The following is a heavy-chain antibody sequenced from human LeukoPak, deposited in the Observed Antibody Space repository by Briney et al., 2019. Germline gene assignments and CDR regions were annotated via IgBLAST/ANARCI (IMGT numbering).Heavy chain of an antibody. Sequence: GGSLRLSCAASGFTFNTYTMNWVRQAPGKGLEWVSSITASSTAIYSADSVKGRFTISRDNAKNSLYLQMNSLRAEDTAFYYCAKAVIDYDSSGYPYLYFDYWGQGTLVTVSS. J-gene: IGHJ4*02. CDR2: ITASSTAI. CDR1: GFTFNTYT. D-gene: IGHD3-22*01. CDR3: AKAVIDYDSSGYPYLYFDY. V-gene: IGHV3-21*04.